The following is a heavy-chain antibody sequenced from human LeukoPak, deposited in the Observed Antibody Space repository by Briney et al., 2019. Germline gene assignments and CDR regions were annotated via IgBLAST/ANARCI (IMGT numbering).Heavy chain of an antibody. V-gene: IGHV5-51*01. CDR2: IYPGDSET. J-gene: IGHJ4*02. CDR1: GYSFTYYW. Sequence: GESLKISCKVSGYSFTYYWIGWVRQMPGKLLEWMGVIYPGDSETRYSPSFQGQVTISADKSINPAYLQWSSLKASDTALYYCARHGSGTTHVDNWGQGTLVTVSS. D-gene: IGHD1-1*01. CDR3: ARHGSGTTHVDN.